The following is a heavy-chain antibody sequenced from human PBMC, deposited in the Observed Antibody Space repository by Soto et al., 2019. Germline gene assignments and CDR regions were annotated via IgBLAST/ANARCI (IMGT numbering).Heavy chain of an antibody. CDR3: ARGPKYMSHFDY. CDR2: ISSIGSYI. V-gene: IGHV3-21*01. CDR1: GFTFSSYS. D-gene: IGHD6-6*01. Sequence: GESLKISCAASGFTFSSYSMNWVRQAPGKGLEWVSSISSIGSYIYYADSVKGRFTISRDNAKNSLYLQMNSLRAEDTAVYYCARGPKYMSHFDYWGQGTLVTVSS. J-gene: IGHJ4*02.